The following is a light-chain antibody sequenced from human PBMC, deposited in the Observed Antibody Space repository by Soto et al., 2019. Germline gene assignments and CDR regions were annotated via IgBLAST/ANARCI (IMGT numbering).Light chain of an antibody. CDR1: QGITNW. V-gene: IGKV1-12*01. CDR2: AAS. CDR3: QQANSFPRLT. J-gene: IGKJ4*01. Sequence: DLQMTQSPSSVSASVGDRVTMTCRASQGITNWLAWYQQKPGKAPKLLIYAASTLKSGVPSRFSGSGSGTDFTLTISSLEPEDFATYFCQQANSFPRLTFGGGTKV.